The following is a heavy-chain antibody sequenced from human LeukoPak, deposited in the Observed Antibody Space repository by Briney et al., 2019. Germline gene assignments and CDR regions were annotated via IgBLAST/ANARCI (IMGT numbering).Heavy chain of an antibody. D-gene: IGHD6-19*01. Sequence: ASVKVSCKASGYTFTGYYMHWVRQAPGQGLEWMGWINPNSGGTNYAQKFQGRVTMTRDTSISTAYMELSRLRSDDTAVYHCAREGVGYSSGWYPGFDYWGQGTLVTVSS. CDR3: AREGVGYSSGWYPGFDY. V-gene: IGHV1-2*02. CDR1: GYTFTGYY. CDR2: INPNSGGT. J-gene: IGHJ4*02.